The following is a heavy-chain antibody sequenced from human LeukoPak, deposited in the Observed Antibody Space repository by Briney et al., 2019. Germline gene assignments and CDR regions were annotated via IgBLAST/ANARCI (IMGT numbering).Heavy chain of an antibody. CDR1: GYTFTSYG. V-gene: IGHV1-18*01. D-gene: IGHD3-10*01. Sequence: ASVKVSCKASGYTFTSYGISWVRQAPGQGLEWMGWISAYNGNTSYAQKLQGRVTMTTDTSTSTAYMELRSLRSDDTAVYYCAREQYYYGSGSYFGVNWFDPWGQGTLVTVSS. CDR3: AREQYYYGSGSYFGVNWFDP. CDR2: ISAYNGNT. J-gene: IGHJ5*02.